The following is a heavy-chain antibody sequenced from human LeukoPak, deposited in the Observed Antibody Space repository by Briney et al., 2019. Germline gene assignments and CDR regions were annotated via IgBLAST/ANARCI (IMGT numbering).Heavy chain of an antibody. Sequence: PGGSLRLSCAAFGFTFSSYAMHWVRQAPGKGLEYVSAISSNGGSTYYANSVKGRFTISRDNSKNTLYLQMGSLRAEDMAVYYCTRGHTVTSFDYWGQGTLVTVSS. D-gene: IGHD4-11*01. CDR3: TRGHTVTSFDY. CDR1: GFTFSSYA. J-gene: IGHJ4*02. V-gene: IGHV3-64*01. CDR2: ISSNGGST.